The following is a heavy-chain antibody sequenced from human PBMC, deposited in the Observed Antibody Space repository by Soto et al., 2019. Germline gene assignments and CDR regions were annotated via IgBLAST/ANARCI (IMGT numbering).Heavy chain of an antibody. CDR1: GYTFTSYA. CDR2: INAGNGNT. J-gene: IGHJ6*02. Sequence: GASVKVSCKASGYTFTSYAMHWVRQAPGQRLEWMGWINAGNGNTKYSQKFQGRVTITRDTSASTAYMELSSLRSEDTAVYYCASHIVVPAAPPEYYYYGMDVWGQGTTVTVSS. V-gene: IGHV1-3*01. CDR3: ASHIVVPAAPPEYYYYGMDV. D-gene: IGHD2-2*01.